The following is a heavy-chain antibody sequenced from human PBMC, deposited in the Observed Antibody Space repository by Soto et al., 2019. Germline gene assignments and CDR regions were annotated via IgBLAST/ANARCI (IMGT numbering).Heavy chain of an antibody. CDR3: ERERSGSRMDV. D-gene: IGHD3-10*01. CDR1: GYTFTSYD. J-gene: IGHJ6*02. Sequence: QVQLVQSGAEVKKPGASVKVSCKASGYTFTSYDINWVRQATGQGLEWMGWMNPNSGNTGYAQKFQGRVTMTRNTSLNTAYMELSSQRSEDTAVYDCERERSGSRMDVWGQGTNVTVSS. CDR2: MNPNSGNT. V-gene: IGHV1-8*01.